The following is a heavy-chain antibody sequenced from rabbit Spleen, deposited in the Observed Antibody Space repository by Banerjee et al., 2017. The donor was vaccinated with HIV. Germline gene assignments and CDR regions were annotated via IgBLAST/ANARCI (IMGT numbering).Heavy chain of an antibody. CDR1: GFSFSSRYY. Sequence: QEQLEESGGDLVKPEGSLTLTCTASGFSFSSRYYMCWVRQAPGKGLEWIACIKTSTSGTTYYANWAKGRFTISKTSSTTVSLQMTSLTAADTATYFCARELAGAVFGYWGMWGPGTLVTVS. CDR3: ARELAGAVFGYWGM. J-gene: IGHJ4*01. D-gene: IGHD1-1*01. CDR2: IKTSTSGTT. V-gene: IGHV1S45*01.